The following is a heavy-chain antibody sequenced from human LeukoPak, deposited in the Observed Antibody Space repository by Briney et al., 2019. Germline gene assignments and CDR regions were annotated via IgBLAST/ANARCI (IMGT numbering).Heavy chain of an antibody. Sequence: GGSLRLSCEASGYTFTNYGVHWVRQAPGKGLEWVAVISFDGSKKQYVDSVKGRFSFSRDHSKNTLYLQMNSLRAEDTAVYYCARDQGTYGPLDYWGQGTLVTVSS. CDR2: ISFDGSKK. V-gene: IGHV3-30*03. CDR1: GYTFTNYG. CDR3: ARDQGTYGPLDY. D-gene: IGHD3-10*01. J-gene: IGHJ4*02.